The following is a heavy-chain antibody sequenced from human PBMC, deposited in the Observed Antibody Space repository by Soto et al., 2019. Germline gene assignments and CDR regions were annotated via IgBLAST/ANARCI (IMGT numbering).Heavy chain of an antibody. J-gene: IGHJ6*02. D-gene: IGHD6-13*01. Sequence: ASVKVSCKASGYTFTSYDINWVRQATGQGXEWMGWMNPNSGNTGYAQKFQGRVTMTRNTSISTAYMELSSLRSEDTAVYYCASAGYSSSWYVYYYYGMDVWGQGTTVTVSS. CDR2: MNPNSGNT. CDR3: ASAGYSSSWYVYYYYGMDV. V-gene: IGHV1-8*01. CDR1: GYTFTSYD.